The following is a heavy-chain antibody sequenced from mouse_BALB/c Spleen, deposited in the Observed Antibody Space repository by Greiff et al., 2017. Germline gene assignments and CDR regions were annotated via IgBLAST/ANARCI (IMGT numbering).Heavy chain of an antibody. Sequence: EVKLVESGGGLVKPGGSLKLSCAASGFTFSDYYMYWVRQTPEKRLEWVATISDGGSYTYYPDSVKGRFTISRDNAKNNLYLQMSSLKSEDTAMYYCARGITTVGYAMDYWGQGTSVTVSS. D-gene: IGHD1-1*01. CDR3: ARGITTVGYAMDY. J-gene: IGHJ4*01. CDR2: ISDGGSYT. CDR1: GFTFSDYY. V-gene: IGHV5-4*02.